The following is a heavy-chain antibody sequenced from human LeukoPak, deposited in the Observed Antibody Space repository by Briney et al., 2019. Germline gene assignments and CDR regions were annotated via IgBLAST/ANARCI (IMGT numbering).Heavy chain of an antibody. V-gene: IGHV4-59*08. CDR1: GGSISSYY. J-gene: IGHJ4*02. Sequence: KPSETLSLTCTVSGGSISSYYWSWIRQPPGKGLEWIGYIYYSGSTNYNPSLKSRVTISVDTSNNQFSLRLSSVTAADTAVYYCARVLLVGAILDDFDYWGQGTLVTVSS. CDR3: ARVLLVGAILDDFDY. CDR2: IYYSGST. D-gene: IGHD1-26*01.